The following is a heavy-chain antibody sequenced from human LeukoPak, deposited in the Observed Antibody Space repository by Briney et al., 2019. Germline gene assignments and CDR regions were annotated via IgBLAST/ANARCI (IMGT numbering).Heavy chain of an antibody. J-gene: IGHJ3*02. CDR2: IIPIFGTA. V-gene: IGHV1-69*05. Sequence: SVKVSCKASGGTFSSYAISWVRQAPGQGLEWMGGIIPIFGTANYAQKFQGRVTITTDESTSTAYMELSSLRSEDTAVYYCAREIDGYRNYGAFDIWGQGTMVTVSS. CDR1: GGTFSSYA. D-gene: IGHD5-24*01. CDR3: AREIDGYRNYGAFDI.